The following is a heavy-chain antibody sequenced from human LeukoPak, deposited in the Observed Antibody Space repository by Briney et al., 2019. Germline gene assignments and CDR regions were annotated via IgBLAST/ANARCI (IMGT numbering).Heavy chain of an antibody. CDR2: IYYSGST. CDR1: GGSISSSSYY. D-gene: IGHD2-15*01. V-gene: IGHV4-39*01. Sequence: ETLSLTCTVSGGSISSSSYYWGWIRQPPGKGLEWIGSIYYSGSTYYNPSLKSRVTISVDTSKNQFSLKLSSVTAADTAVYYCASPGVAATTWGAFDIWGQGTMVTVSS. J-gene: IGHJ3*02. CDR3: ASPGVAATTWGAFDI.